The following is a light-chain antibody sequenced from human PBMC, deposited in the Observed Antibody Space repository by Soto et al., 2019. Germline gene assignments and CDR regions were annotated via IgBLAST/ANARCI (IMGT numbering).Light chain of an antibody. J-gene: IGKJ5*01. Sequence: DIQMSQSPSSLSASVGDRVTITCRAAESISRHLNWYQQKPGRAPDLLIYAASTLQNGVPSRFTGSGSGTEFTLTIAGLQLEDFATYYCQQDYSTLATFGQGTRLEIK. V-gene: IGKV1-39*01. CDR3: QQDYSTLAT. CDR1: ESISRH. CDR2: AAS.